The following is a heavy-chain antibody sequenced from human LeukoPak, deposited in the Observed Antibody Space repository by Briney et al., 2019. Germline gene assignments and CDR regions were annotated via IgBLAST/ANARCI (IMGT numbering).Heavy chain of an antibody. Sequence: PGGSLRLSCAASGSTFSSDRMHWVRQVPGKGLVWVSRIDADGTGAVYADAVEGRFTISRDNAKNMLYLQMNSLRAEDTAVYYCVRGGFNGNWGQGTLVTVSS. CDR1: GSTFSSDR. D-gene: IGHD2-8*01. V-gene: IGHV3-74*03. J-gene: IGHJ4*02. CDR2: IDADGTGA. CDR3: VRGGFNGN.